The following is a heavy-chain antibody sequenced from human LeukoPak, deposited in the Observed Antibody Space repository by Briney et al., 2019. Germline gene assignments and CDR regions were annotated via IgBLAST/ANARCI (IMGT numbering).Heavy chain of an antibody. J-gene: IGHJ1*01. CDR2: ISGSGGST. CDR3: AKDEYSSSSEAEYFQH. D-gene: IGHD6-6*01. Sequence: PGGSLRLSCAASGFTSSSYAMSWVHQAPGKELEWVSAISGSGGSTYYADSVKGRFTISRDNSKNTLYLQMNSLRAEDTAVYYCAKDEYSSSSEAEYFQHWGQGTLVTVSS. CDR1: GFTSSSYA. V-gene: IGHV3-23*01.